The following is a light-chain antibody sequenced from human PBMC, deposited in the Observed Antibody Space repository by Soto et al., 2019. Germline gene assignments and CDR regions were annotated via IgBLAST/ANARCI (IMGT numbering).Light chain of an antibody. Sequence: DIQMTQSPSSLSASVGDIVTITFRASQSISSYLNWYQQKPGKAPKLLIYAASSLQSGVPSRFSGSGSGTDFTLTISSLQPEDFATYYCQQYENLPLTFGGGTKVDIK. CDR3: QQYENLPLT. V-gene: IGKV1-39*01. J-gene: IGKJ4*01. CDR1: QSISSY. CDR2: AAS.